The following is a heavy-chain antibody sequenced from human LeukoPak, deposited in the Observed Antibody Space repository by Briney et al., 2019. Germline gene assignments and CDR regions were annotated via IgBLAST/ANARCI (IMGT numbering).Heavy chain of an antibody. CDR2: IYHSGTT. V-gene: IGHV4-4*02. CDR3: ARNRYYYGSGNYGVPNWFDP. D-gene: IGHD3-10*01. J-gene: IGHJ5*02. CDR1: GGYISSFYW. Sequence: SETLSLTCAVSGGYISSFYWWSWVRQPPGKGLEWIGEIYHSGTTNSNPSLKSRVTISVDTSKNQFSLKLSSVTVADTAVYYCARNRYYYGSGNYGVPNWFDPWGQGTLVTVSS.